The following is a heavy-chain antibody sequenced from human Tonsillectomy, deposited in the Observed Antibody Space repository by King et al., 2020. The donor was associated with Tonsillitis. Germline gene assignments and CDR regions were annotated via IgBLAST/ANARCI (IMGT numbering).Heavy chain of an antibody. V-gene: IGHV2-70*01. CDR1: GFSLSTSGMC. J-gene: IGHJ4*02. CDR2: IDWDDDK. CDR3: ARINNDFWSGYADS. D-gene: IGHD3-3*01. Sequence: VTLKESGPALVKPTQTLTLTCTFSGFSLSTSGMCVSWIRQPPGKALEWLALIDWDDDKYYSTYLKTRLTISKDPSKNKVVLTMTNMDPVDTATYYCARINNDFWSGYADSWGQGTLVTVS.